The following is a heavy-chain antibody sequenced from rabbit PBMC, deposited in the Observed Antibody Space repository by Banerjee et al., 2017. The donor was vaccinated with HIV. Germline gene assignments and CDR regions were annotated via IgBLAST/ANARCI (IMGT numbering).Heavy chain of an antibody. CDR1: GFDFSRYYM. CDR2: INTSSGNT. CDR3: ARDLAGVIGWNFGL. V-gene: IGHV1S45*01. J-gene: IGHJ6*01. D-gene: IGHD4-1*01. Sequence: QEQLKETGGGLVQPGGSLTLSCKASGFDFSRYYMNWVRQAPGKGLEWIGCINTSSGNTVYASWAKGRFTTSKTSSTTVTLQMTSLTAADTATYFCARDLAGVIGWNFGLWGPGTLVTVS.